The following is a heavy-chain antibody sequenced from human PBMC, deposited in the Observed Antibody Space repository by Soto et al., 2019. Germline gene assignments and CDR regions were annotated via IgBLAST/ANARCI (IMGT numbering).Heavy chain of an antibody. CDR3: AKDHQIGVVMVGYGMDV. Sequence: PGGSLRLSCAASGFTFSSYAMIWVRQAPGKGLEWVSTISGGGGTTYYADSVKGRFTFSRDNSENTLYLQMNSLRAEDTAIYYCAKDHQIGVVMVGYGMDVWGQGTTVTVSS. CDR1: GFTFSSYA. V-gene: IGHV3-23*01. J-gene: IGHJ6*02. D-gene: IGHD3-3*01. CDR2: ISGGGGTT.